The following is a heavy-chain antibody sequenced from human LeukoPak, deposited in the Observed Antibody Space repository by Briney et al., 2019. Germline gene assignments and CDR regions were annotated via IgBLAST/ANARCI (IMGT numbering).Heavy chain of an antibody. CDR2: IIPKYSAS. Sequence: ASVKVSCKASGGSFSDYPINWVRQAPGQGLEWLGGIIPKYSASNYAQAFQGRVTITADESTNTVYMEMSGLRPDDTAVYYCVRPDRIFGVPAAFDAWGQGTLVAVSS. J-gene: IGHJ3*01. D-gene: IGHD3-3*02. CDR3: VRPDRIFGVPAAFDA. V-gene: IGHV1-69*13. CDR1: GGSFSDYP.